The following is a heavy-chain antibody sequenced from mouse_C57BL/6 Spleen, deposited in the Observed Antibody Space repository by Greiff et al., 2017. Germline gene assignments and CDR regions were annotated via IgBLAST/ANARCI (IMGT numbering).Heavy chain of an antibody. J-gene: IGHJ3*01. CDR3: TGPLWGTY. D-gene: IGHD4-1*01. V-gene: IGHV6-3*01. Sequence: EVQLQESGGGLVQPGGSMKLSCVASGFTFSNYWMNWVRQSPEKGLEWVAQIRLKSDNYATHYAESVKGRFTISRDDSKSSVYLQMNNLRAEDTGIYYCTGPLWGTYWGQGTLVTVSA. CDR1: GFTFSNYW. CDR2: IRLKSDNYAT.